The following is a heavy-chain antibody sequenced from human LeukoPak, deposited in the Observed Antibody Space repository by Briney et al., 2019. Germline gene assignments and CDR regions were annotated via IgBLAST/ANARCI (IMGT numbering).Heavy chain of an antibody. CDR1: RYTFTSYA. D-gene: IGHD1-26*01. J-gene: IGHJ4*02. V-gene: IGHV1-3*01. CDR2: ISAGNGNT. Sequence: ASVKVSYKASRYTFTSYAIHWVRQAPGQRLEWMAWISAGNGNTKYSQNFQGRVTFISNTSATTAFMELSSLRSEDAAVYYCARDSGSGSNDYWGQGTLVTVSS. CDR3: ARDSGSGSNDY.